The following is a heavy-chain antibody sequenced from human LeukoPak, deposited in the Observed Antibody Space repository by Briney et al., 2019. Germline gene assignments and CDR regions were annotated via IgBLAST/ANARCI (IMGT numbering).Heavy chain of an antibody. J-gene: IGHJ6*02. CDR1: GASISSHGHY. V-gene: IGHV4-30-4*01. CDR2: VSYSGNT. CDR3: ARVVATTYYYYGMDV. Sequence: PSQTLSLTCTVSGASISSHGHYWSWIRQPPGKVLEWIGYVSYSGNTYYNPSLESRVTISADTSKNQFSLKLHSVTAADTAMYYCARVVATTYYYYGMDVWGQGTTVTVSS. D-gene: IGHD5-12*01.